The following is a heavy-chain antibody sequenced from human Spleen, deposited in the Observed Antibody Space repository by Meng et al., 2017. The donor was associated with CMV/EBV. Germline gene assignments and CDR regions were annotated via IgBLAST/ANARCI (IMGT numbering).Heavy chain of an antibody. V-gene: IGHV3-30*02. CDR3: ARGYYCRSTSCYSPYYFDY. D-gene: IGHD2-2*02. Sequence: GESLKISCAASGFTFSSYGMHWVRQAPGKGLEWVAFIRYDGSNKYYEDSVKGRFTISRDNSKNTLSLQMSSLRAEDTAVYFCARGYYCRSTSCYSPYYFDYWGQGTLVTVSS. J-gene: IGHJ4*02. CDR2: IRYDGSNK. CDR1: GFTFSSYG.